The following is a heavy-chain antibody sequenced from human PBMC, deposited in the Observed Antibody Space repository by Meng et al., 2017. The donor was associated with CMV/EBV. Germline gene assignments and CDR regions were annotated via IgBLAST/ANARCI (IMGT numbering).Heavy chain of an antibody. CDR3: ARMRGSRRAGRGGSMIDAILDKMVTEGYHFDY. J-gene: IGHJ4*02. Sequence: GSLRLSCTISSGSINDYCWNWIRQPPGKGLEWIGYVHSNQSTKYNPALKSRVDISLDTSKHQFSLKLTSVTAADTAVYYCARMRGSRRAGRGGSMIDAILDKMVTEGYHFDYWGQGMPVTVAS. CDR1: SGSINDYC. CDR2: VHSNQST. V-gene: IGHV4-59*01. D-gene: IGHD2-21*01.